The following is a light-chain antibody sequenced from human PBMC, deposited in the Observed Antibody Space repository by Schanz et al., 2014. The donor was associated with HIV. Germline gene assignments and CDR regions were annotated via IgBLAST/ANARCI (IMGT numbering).Light chain of an antibody. J-gene: IGLJ7*01. Sequence: QSVLTQPPSASGTPGQRVTISCSGSNSNIGSNTVNWNQQLPGTAPKLLIYSNNQRPSGVPDRFSGSKSGASAALAISELQSEDEADYYCAAWDDSLNSAALGGGTQLTVL. CDR1: NSNIGSNT. V-gene: IGLV1-44*01. CDR3: AAWDDSLNSAA. CDR2: SNN.